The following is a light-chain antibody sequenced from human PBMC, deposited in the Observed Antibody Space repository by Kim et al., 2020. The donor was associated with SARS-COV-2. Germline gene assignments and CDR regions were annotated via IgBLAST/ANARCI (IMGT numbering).Light chain of an antibody. Sequence: ELTQPPSASGTPGQRVTTSCSGSSSNIGTNAVNWYQQLPGTAPKLLIYSNNQRSSGVPDRFSGSKSGTSASLAISGLQSEDEADYYCAAWDDSLNGRGVFGGGTQLTVL. CDR2: SNN. J-gene: IGLJ2*01. V-gene: IGLV1-44*01. CDR3: AAWDDSLNGRGV. CDR1: SSNIGTNA.